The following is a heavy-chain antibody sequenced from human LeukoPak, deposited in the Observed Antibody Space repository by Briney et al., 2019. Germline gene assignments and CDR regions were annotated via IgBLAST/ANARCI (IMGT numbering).Heavy chain of an antibody. V-gene: IGHV1-18*01. CDR2: ISAYNGNT. CDR1: GYTFNAYG. CDR3: ARLSLSSGGDAC. J-gene: IGHJ4*02. Sequence: GASVKVSCKAYGYTFNAYGVTWVRQAPGQGPEWMGWISAYNGNTNYVQKFRGRVTMTIDTSTRTVYMELRSLRYDDTAVYYCARLSLSSGGDACWGQGTLVTVSS. D-gene: IGHD2-15*01.